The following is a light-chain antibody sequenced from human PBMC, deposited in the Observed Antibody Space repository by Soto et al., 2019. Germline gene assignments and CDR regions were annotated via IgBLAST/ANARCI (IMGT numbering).Light chain of an antibody. CDR3: SSYSRSNTRL. CDR2: EAC. J-gene: IGLJ3*02. CDR1: SSDVGAYNY. Sequence: QSALTQPASVSGSPGQSLTISCPGTSSDVGAYNYVSWYQRHPRKVPKVIIYEACSWRSGISSRFSGSRSGNTASRTISGLQVEDEADDYCSSYSRSNTRLFGGGTKLTVL. V-gene: IGLV2-14*01.